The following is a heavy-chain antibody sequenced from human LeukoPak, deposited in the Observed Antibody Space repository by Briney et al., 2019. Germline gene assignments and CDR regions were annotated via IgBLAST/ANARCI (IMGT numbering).Heavy chain of an antibody. Sequence: GGSLRLSCAASGFTFSSYSMNWVRQAPEKGLEWVSYISSSSSTIYYADSVKGRFTISRDNAKNSLYLQMNSLRAEDTAVYYCARPYGSGRRWFDPWGQGTLVTVSS. CDR2: ISSSSSTI. D-gene: IGHD3-10*01. CDR3: ARPYGSGRRWFDP. CDR1: GFTFSSYS. V-gene: IGHV3-48*01. J-gene: IGHJ5*02.